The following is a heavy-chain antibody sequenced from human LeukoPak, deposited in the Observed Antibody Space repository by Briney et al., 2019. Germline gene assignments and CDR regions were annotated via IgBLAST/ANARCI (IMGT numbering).Heavy chain of an antibody. D-gene: IGHD3-10*01. CDR2: IYSGGSP. CDR3: ARGTVTMVDY. Sequence: GGSLILSCAASGFTVSSNYMSWVRQTPGRGLEWVSGIYSGGSPYYAASGKGRFTISRDNYKNPQFLQVNSLRAGDTAVYYCARGTVTMVDYWGEGTLVTVSS. CDR1: GFTVSSNY. J-gene: IGHJ4*02. V-gene: IGHV3-66*01.